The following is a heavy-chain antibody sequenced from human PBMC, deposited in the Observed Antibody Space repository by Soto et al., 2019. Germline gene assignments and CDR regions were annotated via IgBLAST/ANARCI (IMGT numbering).Heavy chain of an antibody. V-gene: IGHV3-48*04. J-gene: IGHJ4*02. CDR1: GFTFSSYA. CDR2: INGSGSNM. D-gene: IGHD3-3*01. Sequence: GGSLRLSCAASGFTFSSYAMSWVRQAPGKGLEWVSDINGSGSNMYYVDSVKGRFTISRDNAKNSLYLQMNSLRAEDTAVYYCATEVWVYYDFWSGYSDYWGQGTLVTVSS. CDR3: ATEVWVYYDFWSGYSDY.